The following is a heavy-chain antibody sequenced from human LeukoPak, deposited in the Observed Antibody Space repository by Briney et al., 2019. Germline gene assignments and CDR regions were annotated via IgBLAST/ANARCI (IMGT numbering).Heavy chain of an antibody. J-gene: IGHJ4*02. CDR1: GGSISSYY. CDR2: IYYSGST. CDR3: ARDHAVTPYYFDY. D-gene: IGHD4-17*01. V-gene: IGHV4-59*12. Sequence: SETLSLTCTVSGGSISSYYWSWIRQPPGKGLEWLGSIYYSGSTYYNPSLKSRVTISVDTSKNQFSLKLSSVTAADTAVYYCARDHAVTPYYFDYWGQGTLVTVSS.